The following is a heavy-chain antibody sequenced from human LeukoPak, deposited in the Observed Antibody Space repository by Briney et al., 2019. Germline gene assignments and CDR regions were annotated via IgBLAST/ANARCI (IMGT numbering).Heavy chain of an antibody. CDR3: AREKREGLWLGELFRFQYCGLDV. Sequence: GGSLRLSCAASGFAFGDFWMSWVRQTPGKGLESVATIEQDGSAKEYVDSEKGRFTISRDNAKESLYLQMNNLRADDTGVYYCAREKREGLWLGELFRFQYCGLDVWGQGTTVIVSS. CDR1: GFAFGDFW. J-gene: IGHJ6*02. CDR2: IEQDGSAK. D-gene: IGHD3-10*01. V-gene: IGHV3-7*01.